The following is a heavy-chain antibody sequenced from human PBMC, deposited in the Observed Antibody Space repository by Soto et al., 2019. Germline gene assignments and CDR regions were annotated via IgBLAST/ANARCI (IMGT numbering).Heavy chain of an antibody. J-gene: IGHJ6*03. CDR2: INPNSGGT. CDR3: ARGLSMVRGVHYMDV. V-gene: IGHV1-2*04. Sequence: ASVKLSCKASGYTFTGYYMHWVRQAPGQGLEWMGWINPNSGGTNYAQKFQGWVTMTRDTSISTAYMELSRLRSDDTAVYYCARGLSMVRGVHYMDVWGKGTTVTLS. CDR1: GYTFTGYY. D-gene: IGHD3-10*01.